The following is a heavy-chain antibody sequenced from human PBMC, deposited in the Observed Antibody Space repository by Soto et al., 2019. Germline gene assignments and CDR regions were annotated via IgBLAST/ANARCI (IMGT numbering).Heavy chain of an antibody. CDR1: GYSFAVYW. CDR3: VRHGSAVAGSKYYFDY. J-gene: IGHJ4*02. CDR2: IYPGDSNT. Sequence: GESLKISCKGSGYSFAVYWIGWVRQMPGKGLEWMGIIYPGDSNTRYSPSFQGQVTISVDKSINTAYLQWNSLKASDTAMYYCVRHGSAVAGSKYYFDYWGQGRLVTVS. V-gene: IGHV5-51*01. D-gene: IGHD6-19*01.